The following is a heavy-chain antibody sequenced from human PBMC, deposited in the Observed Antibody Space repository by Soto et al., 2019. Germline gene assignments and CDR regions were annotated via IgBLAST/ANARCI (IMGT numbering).Heavy chain of an antibody. V-gene: IGHV1-18*01. CDR3: ARGVGSGIYYNQYNWFDP. CDR1: GYTFTTYG. D-gene: IGHD3-10*01. CDR2: INVYNGNT. Sequence: ASVKGSCKASGYTFTTYGISWVRQAPGQGLEWMGWINVYNGNTKYAQKLQGRVTMTTDTSTSTAYMELRSLISDDTAVYYCARGVGSGIYYNQYNWFDPWGQGTLVTVSS. J-gene: IGHJ5*02.